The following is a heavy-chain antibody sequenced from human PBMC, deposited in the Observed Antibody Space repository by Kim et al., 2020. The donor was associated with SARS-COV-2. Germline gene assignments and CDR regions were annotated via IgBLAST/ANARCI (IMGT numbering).Heavy chain of an antibody. V-gene: IGHV4-31*03. J-gene: IGHJ4*02. CDR2: IYYSGST. D-gene: IGHD6-19*01. CDR3: ARGGYSSGWCDY. Sequence: SETLSLTCTVSGGSISSGGYYWSWIRQHPGKGLEWIGYIYYSGSTYYNPSLKSRVTISVDTSKNQFSLKLSSVTAADTAVYYCARGGYSSGWCDYWGQGTLVTFSS. CDR1: GGSISSGGYY.